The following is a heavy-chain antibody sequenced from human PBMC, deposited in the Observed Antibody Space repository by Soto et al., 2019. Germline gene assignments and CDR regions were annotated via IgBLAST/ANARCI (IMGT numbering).Heavy chain of an antibody. CDR1: GFTFSSYG. Sequence: PGGSLRLSCAASGFTFSSYGMHWVRQAPGKGLEWVAVISYDGSNKYYADSVKGRFTISRDNSKNTLYLQMNSLRAEDTAVYYCAKDGGIRGDYYYGMDVWGQGTTVTVSS. V-gene: IGHV3-30*18. CDR3: AKDGGIRGDYYYGMDV. CDR2: ISYDGSNK. J-gene: IGHJ6*02. D-gene: IGHD1-20*01.